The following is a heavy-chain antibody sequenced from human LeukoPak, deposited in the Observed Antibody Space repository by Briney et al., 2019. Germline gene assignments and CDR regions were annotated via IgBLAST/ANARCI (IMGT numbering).Heavy chain of an antibody. Sequence: GEPLKISCKGSGYTFTSYWIGWVRQMPGKGLEWMGIIYPDDCDTRYSPSFQGQVSISADKSISTAYLQWSSLKAWDTAMYYCARTGTTPYDAFDIWGQGTLVTVSS. CDR1: GYTFTSYW. D-gene: IGHD4-17*01. CDR3: ARTGTTPYDAFDI. J-gene: IGHJ3*02. CDR2: IYPDDCDT. V-gene: IGHV5-51*01.